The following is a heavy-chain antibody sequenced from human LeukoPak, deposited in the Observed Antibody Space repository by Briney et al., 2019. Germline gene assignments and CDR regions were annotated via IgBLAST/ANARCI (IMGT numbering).Heavy chain of an antibody. CDR1: GFTLSGNY. CDR2: IYSGGST. CDR3: AGCRWNYHYFEH. V-gene: IGHV3-66*01. D-gene: IGHD1-7*01. J-gene: IGHJ4*02. Sequence: GGSLRLSCAASGFTLSGNYMTWVRQAPGKGLECVSVIYSGGSTYYADSVEGGFTISRDNSKNKLYLHMNSRRAEDTAVYYCAGCRWNYHYFEHWGQGTLVSVSS.